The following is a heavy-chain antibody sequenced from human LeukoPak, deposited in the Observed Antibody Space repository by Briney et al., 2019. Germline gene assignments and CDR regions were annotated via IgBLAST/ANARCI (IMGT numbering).Heavy chain of an antibody. CDR2: IYSGGST. V-gene: IGHV3-53*04. J-gene: IGHJ4*02. D-gene: IGHD3-22*01. CDR3: ARDTEYYYDSSGYHTLDY. Sequence: GGSLRLSCTASGFTVSSNFMSWVRKAPGKGLEWVSIIYSGGSTYYADSVKGRFTISRHNSKNTLYLQMNSLRAEDTAVYYCARDTEYYYDSSGYHTLDYWGQGTLVTVSS. CDR1: GFTVSSNF.